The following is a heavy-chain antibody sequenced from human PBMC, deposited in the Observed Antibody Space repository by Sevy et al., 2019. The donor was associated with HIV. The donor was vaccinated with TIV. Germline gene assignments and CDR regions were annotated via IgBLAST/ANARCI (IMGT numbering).Heavy chain of an antibody. Sequence: GGSLRLSCAASGFTFSSYAMSWVRQAPGKGLEWVSAISGSGTTTYYAASVKGQFTISRDNSKNTLYLQMNSLRAEDTAVYYCAKSDYNFWSGQAGGYYFDFWGQGALVTVSS. J-gene: IGHJ4*02. V-gene: IGHV3-23*01. D-gene: IGHD3-3*01. CDR2: ISGSGTTT. CDR3: AKSDYNFWSGQAGGYYFDF. CDR1: GFTFSSYA.